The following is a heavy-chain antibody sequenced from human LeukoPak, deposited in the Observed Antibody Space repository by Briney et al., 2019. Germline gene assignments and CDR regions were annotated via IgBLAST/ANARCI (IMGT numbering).Heavy chain of an antibody. CDR1: GGSISSGTDY. Sequence: SQTVSLTCTVSGGSISSGTDYWSWIRQPPGRGLEWIGYIYYSGRTNYNPSLKSRVTISVDTSKNQFSLKLSSVTAADTAVYYCARGSLRGIAAAEPTFDYWGQGTLVTVSS. D-gene: IGHD6-13*01. J-gene: IGHJ4*02. CDR2: IYYSGRT. CDR3: ARGSLRGIAAAEPTFDY. V-gene: IGHV4-61*01.